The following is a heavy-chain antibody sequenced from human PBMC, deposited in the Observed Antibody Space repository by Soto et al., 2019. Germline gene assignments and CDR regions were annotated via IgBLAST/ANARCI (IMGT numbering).Heavy chain of an antibody. CDR3: ARESDH. V-gene: IGHV3-23*01. CDR1: GFTFSSYA. J-gene: IGHJ4*02. Sequence: EVQLLESEGDLVQPGGSLRLSCAVSGFTFSSYAMSWVRQAPGKGLEWVSTISGSGGGTYYADSMKGRFTISRDNSKNTLYLQMYSLRVEDTAVYYCARESDHWGQGTLVTVSS. CDR2: ISGSGGGT.